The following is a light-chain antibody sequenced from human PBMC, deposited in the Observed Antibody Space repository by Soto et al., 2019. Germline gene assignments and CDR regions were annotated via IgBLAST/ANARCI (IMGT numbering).Light chain of an antibody. J-gene: IGLJ3*02. CDR1: SSNIGAGYD. Sequence: QSVLTQPPSVSGAPGQRVTLSCTGSSSNIGAGYDVHWYQQLPGTAPKLLISGNSNRPSGVPDRFSGSKSGTSASLAITGLHAEDEADYDCQSYDSSLSGWVFGGGTKLTVL. CDR3: QSYDSSLSGWV. V-gene: IGLV1-40*01. CDR2: GNS.